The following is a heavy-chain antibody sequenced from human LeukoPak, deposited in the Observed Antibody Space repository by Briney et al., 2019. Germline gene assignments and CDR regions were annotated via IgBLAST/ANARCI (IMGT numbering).Heavy chain of an antibody. J-gene: IGHJ3*02. Sequence: GGSLRLSCAASGFTFSSYSMNWVRQAPGKGLEWVSSISSSSSYIYYADSVKGRFTISRDNAKNSLYLQMNSLRAEDTAVYSCARVSFSQNNAFDIWGQGTMVTVSS. D-gene: IGHD2/OR15-2a*01. CDR1: GFTFSSYS. CDR3: ARVSFSQNNAFDI. CDR2: ISSSSSYI. V-gene: IGHV3-21*01.